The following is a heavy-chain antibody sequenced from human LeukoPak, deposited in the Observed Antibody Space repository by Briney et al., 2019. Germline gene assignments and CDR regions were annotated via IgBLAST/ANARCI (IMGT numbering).Heavy chain of an antibody. D-gene: IGHD6-19*01. J-gene: IGHJ4*02. V-gene: IGHV4-39*01. CDR3: ARQTVAGSCLDY. CDR1: GGSISSSGYY. CDR2: IYYSGST. Sequence: SETLSLTCTVSGGSISSSGYYWGWIRQPPGKGLEWIGSIYYSGSTYYNPSLKSRVTISVDTSKNQFSLKLSSVTAADTAVYYCARQTVAGSCLDYWGQGTLVTVSS.